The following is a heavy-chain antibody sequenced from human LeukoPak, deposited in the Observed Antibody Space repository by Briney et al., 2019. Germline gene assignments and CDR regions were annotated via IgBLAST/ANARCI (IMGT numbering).Heavy chain of an antibody. V-gene: IGHV3-33*06. CDR1: GFAFGTYA. Sequence: GGSLRLSCAGSGFAFGTYAVSWVRQAPGKGLEWVAVIWYDGSNKYYADSVKGRFTISRDNSKNTLYLQMNSLRAEDTAVYYCAKDRGYGDYAADFDYWGQGTLVTVSS. J-gene: IGHJ4*02. CDR2: IWYDGSNK. CDR3: AKDRGYGDYAADFDY. D-gene: IGHD4-17*01.